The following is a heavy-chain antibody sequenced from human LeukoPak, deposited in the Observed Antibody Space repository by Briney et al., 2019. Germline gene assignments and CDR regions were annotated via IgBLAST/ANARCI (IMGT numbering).Heavy chain of an antibody. V-gene: IGHV3-21*03. CDR1: GFTFTTYS. Sequence: PGGSLRLSCAASGFTFTTYSMNWVRQAPGKGLEWVSSITSSSASMYYADSVKGRFTISRDNSKNTLYLQMNTLRADDTAVYYCAKDHGSSDWYYFDYWGQGTLVTVSS. CDR3: AKDHGSSDWYYFDY. D-gene: IGHD6-13*01. J-gene: IGHJ4*02. CDR2: ITSSSASM.